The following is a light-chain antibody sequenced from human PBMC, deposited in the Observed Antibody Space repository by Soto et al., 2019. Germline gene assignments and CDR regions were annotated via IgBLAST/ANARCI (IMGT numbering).Light chain of an antibody. Sequence: EIVMTQSPATLSVSPGERATLSCRASQSVFSSLAWYQQKPGQAPRLLIYGAATRATGIPARLSGSGSGTEFTLTISSLQSEDFAVYFCQQYHNWPAFGQGTKVDIK. V-gene: IGKV3-15*01. CDR2: GAA. CDR1: QSVFSS. CDR3: QQYHNWPA. J-gene: IGKJ1*01.